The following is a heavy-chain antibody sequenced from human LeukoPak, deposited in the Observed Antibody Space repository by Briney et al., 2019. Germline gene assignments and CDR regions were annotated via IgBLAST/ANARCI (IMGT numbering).Heavy chain of an antibody. V-gene: IGHV3-7*03. CDR3: ARRITIAAAGWGYGMDV. J-gene: IGHJ6*02. CDR1: GFTFNNHW. D-gene: IGHD6-13*01. Sequence: GGSLRLSCAASGFTFNNHWMSWVRQAPGKGLEWVANIRHDGSDKKYVDSVKGRFTISRDNAENLLFLQMNSLRAEDTAVYYCARRITIAAAGWGYGMDVWGQGTTVTVSS. CDR2: IRHDGSDK.